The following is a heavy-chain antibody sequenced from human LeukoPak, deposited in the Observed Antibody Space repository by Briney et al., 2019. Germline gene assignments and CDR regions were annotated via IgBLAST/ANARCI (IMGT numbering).Heavy chain of an antibody. CDR1: GYTFTSYY. CDR3: ARDPLTTRWSHEGYYFDY. J-gene: IGHJ4*02. Sequence: ASVKVSCKASGYTFTSYYMHWVRQAPGQGLEWMGIINPSGGSTSYAQKFQGRVTMTRDTSTSTVYMELSSLRSEDTAVYYCARDPLTTRWSHEGYYFDYWGQGTLVTVSS. V-gene: IGHV1-46*01. CDR2: INPSGGST. D-gene: IGHD4-23*01.